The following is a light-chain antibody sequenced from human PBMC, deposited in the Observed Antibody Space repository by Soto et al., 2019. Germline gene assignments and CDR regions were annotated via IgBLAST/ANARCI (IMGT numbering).Light chain of an antibody. J-gene: IGKJ4*01. CDR1: QSVSYN. Sequence: EIVMTQSPATLSVSPGETATLSCRASQSVSYNLAWYQQKPGQGPRLLIYGAFTSATGIPARFSGSGSGTEFTLTISSLQSEGFAVYYCQQYKDWPPLPFGGGTKVEIK. V-gene: IGKV3-15*01. CDR3: QQYKDWPPLP. CDR2: GAF.